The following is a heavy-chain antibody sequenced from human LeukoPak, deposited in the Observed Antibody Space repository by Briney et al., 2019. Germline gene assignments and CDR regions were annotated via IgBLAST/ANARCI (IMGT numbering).Heavy chain of an antibody. CDR3: VKGIVVVTARAFDY. Sequence: ERSLRLSCAASGFTFSNYAMHWVRQAPGKGLEYVSAISSNGGSTYYADSVKGRFTISRDNSKNTLYLQMSSLRPEDTAVYYCVKGIVVVTARAFDYWGQGTLVTVSS. J-gene: IGHJ4*02. CDR2: ISSNGGST. D-gene: IGHD2-21*02. V-gene: IGHV3-64D*06. CDR1: GFTFSNYA.